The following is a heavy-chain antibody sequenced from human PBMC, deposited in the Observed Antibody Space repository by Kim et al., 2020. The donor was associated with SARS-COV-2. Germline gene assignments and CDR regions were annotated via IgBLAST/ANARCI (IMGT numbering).Heavy chain of an antibody. CDR1: GYTFTSYG. CDR3: ARRMRIAEAGTRISAIDI. CDR2: ISAYNGNT. V-gene: IGHV1-18*01. Sequence: ASVKVSCKASGYTFTSYGISWVRQAPGQGLEWMGWISAYNGNTNYAQKLQGRVTMTTDTSTSTAYMELRSLRTDATAVYYCARRMRIAEAGTRISAIDIWGQGTMVTDSS. D-gene: IGHD6-19*01. J-gene: IGHJ3*02.